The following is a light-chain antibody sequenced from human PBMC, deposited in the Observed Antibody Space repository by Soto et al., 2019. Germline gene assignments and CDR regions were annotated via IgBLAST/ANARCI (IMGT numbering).Light chain of an antibody. Sequence: QSALTQPASVSGSPGQSITISCTGTSSDVGGYNYVSWYQQHPGKAPKLMIYEVSNRPSGVSNRFSGSKSGNTASLTISGFQAEDEADYFCTSYGSTSTRYVFGTGTKVTVL. J-gene: IGLJ1*01. CDR3: TSYGSTSTRYV. CDR1: SSDVGGYNY. V-gene: IGLV2-14*01. CDR2: EVS.